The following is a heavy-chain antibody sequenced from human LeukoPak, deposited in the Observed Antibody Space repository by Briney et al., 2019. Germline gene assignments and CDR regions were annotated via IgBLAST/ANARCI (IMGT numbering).Heavy chain of an antibody. J-gene: IGHJ4*02. CDR3: ARALGSRDYFDY. CDR1: GGTFSSYA. Sequence: GSSVKVSCKASGGTFSSYAISWVRQAPGQGLEWMGRITPIFGTANYAQKFQGRVTITTDESTSTAYMELSSLRSEDTAVYYCARALGSRDYFDYWGQGTLVTVSS. V-gene: IGHV1-69*05. CDR2: ITPIFGTA. D-gene: IGHD2-15*01.